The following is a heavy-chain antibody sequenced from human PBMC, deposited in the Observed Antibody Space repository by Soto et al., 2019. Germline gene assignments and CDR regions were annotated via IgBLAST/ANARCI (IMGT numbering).Heavy chain of an antibody. CDR1: GGTFSSYA. J-gene: IGHJ4*02. D-gene: IGHD3-9*01. CDR3: ARDDTYYDILTGDQGFNY. Sequence: ASVKVSCKASGGTFSSYAISWVRQAPGQGLEWMGWISAYNGNTNYAQKLQGRVTMTTDTSTSTAYMELRSLRSDDTAVYYCARDDTYYDILTGDQGFNYWGQGTLVTVSS. CDR2: ISAYNGNT. V-gene: IGHV1-18*01.